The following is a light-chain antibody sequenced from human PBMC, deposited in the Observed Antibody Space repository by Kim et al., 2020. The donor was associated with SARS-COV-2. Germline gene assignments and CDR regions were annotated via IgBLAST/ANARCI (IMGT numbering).Light chain of an antibody. J-gene: IGLJ1*01. CDR1: SSYVGGYNY. CDR3: SSYTSSTTYV. V-gene: IGLV2-14*01. Sequence: QSALTQPASVSGSPGQSITISCTGTSSYVGGYNYVSWYQQHPGKAPKLMIYDVSKRDSGVSNSFSGSKSGNTSSLTISGLQAEDEADYYCSSYTSSTTYVFGSGTKV. CDR2: DVS.